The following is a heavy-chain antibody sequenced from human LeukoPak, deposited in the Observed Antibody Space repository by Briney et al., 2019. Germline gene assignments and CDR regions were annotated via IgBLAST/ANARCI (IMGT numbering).Heavy chain of an antibody. J-gene: IGHJ4*02. CDR2: ISGSGGST. Sequence: PGGSLRLSCAASGFTFSSYAMSWVRQAPGKGLEWVSAISGSGGSTYYADSVKGRFTISRDNSKNTLYLQMNSLRAEDTAVYYCAKDVEMATTKGYYFDYWGQGTLVTVSS. V-gene: IGHV3-23*01. D-gene: IGHD5-24*01. CDR3: AKDVEMATTKGYYFDY. CDR1: GFTFSSYA.